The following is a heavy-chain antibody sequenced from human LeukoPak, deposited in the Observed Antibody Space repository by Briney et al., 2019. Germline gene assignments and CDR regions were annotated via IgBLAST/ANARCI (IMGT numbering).Heavy chain of an antibody. V-gene: IGHV6-1*01. J-gene: IGHJ6*02. D-gene: IGHD6-25*01. CDR1: GDSLSSNSAA. Sequence: SQTLSLTCAISGDSLSSNSAAWNWIRQSPSRGLEWLGRTYYRSKWYNDYAVSVKSRITINPDTSKTQFSLQLNSVTPEDTAVYYCARDLVVAAPPYYYYGMDVWGQGTTVTVSS. CDR2: TYYRSKWYN. CDR3: ARDLVVAAPPYYYYGMDV.